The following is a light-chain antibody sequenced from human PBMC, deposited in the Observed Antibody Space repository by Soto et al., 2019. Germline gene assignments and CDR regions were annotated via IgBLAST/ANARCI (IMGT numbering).Light chain of an antibody. CDR3: QPYNSYSRT. CDR2: KAS. Sequence: DIQMTQSPSTLSASVGDRVTITCRASQSIDSWLAWYQHKPGKAPKLLIFKASTLETGVPSRFSGSGSETELTLTISSLQPDDSETYYCQPYNSYSRTFGQGTKVDIK. J-gene: IGKJ1*01. V-gene: IGKV1-5*03. CDR1: QSIDSW.